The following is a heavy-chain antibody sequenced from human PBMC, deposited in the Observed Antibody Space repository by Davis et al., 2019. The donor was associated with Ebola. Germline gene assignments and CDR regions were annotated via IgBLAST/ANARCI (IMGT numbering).Heavy chain of an antibody. CDR2: IYYSGST. CDR1: GGSISSYY. V-gene: IGHV4-59*01. Sequence: MPSETLSLTCTVSGGSISSYYWSWIRQPPGKGLEWIGYIYYSGSTNYNPSLKSRVTISVDTSKNQFSLKLSSVTAADTAVYYCARGPHYYDSSGYLNWFDPWGQGTLVTVSS. CDR3: ARGPHYYDSSGYLNWFDP. J-gene: IGHJ5*02. D-gene: IGHD3-22*01.